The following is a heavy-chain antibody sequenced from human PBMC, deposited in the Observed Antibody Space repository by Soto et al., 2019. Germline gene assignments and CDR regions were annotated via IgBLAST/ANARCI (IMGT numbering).Heavy chain of an antibody. D-gene: IGHD6-13*01. J-gene: IGHJ6*03. CDR2: MNPNSGNT. V-gene: IGHV1-8*01. CDR1: GYTFTSYD. Sequence: ASVKVSCKASGYTFTSYDINWVRQATGQGLEWMGWMNPNSGNTGYAQKFQGRVTMTRNTSISTAYMELSSLRSEDTAVYYCARGLAAAGIEYYYYYMDVWGKGTTVTVSS. CDR3: ARGLAAAGIEYYYYYMDV.